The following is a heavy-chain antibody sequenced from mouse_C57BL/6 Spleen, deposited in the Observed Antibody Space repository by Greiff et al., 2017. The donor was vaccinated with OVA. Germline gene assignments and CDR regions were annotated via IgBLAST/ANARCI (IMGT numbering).Heavy chain of an antibody. Sequence: VQLQQSGAELVKPGASVKISCTASGYAFSSYWMNWVKQRPGKGLEWIGQIYPGDGDTNYTGKFKGTATLTADKSSSTAYMQHSSLTSEDSAVYVGAREEGMMGTTGGYWGQGTTLTVSS. D-gene: IGHD2-3*01. CDR2: IYPGDGDT. V-gene: IGHV1-80*01. J-gene: IGHJ2*01. CDR3: AREEGMMGTTGGY. CDR1: GYAFSSYW.